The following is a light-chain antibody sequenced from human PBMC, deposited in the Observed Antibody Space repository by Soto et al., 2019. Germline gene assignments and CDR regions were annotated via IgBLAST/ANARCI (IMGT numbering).Light chain of an antibody. V-gene: IGLV2-14*02. CDR2: EGS. Sequence: QSALTQPASVSGSPGQSITISCTGTSRDVGSYNLVSWYQQHPGKAPKLMIYEGSKRPSGVSNRFSGSKSGNTASLTISGLQAEDEADYFCSSYSISTAYLFGTGTKGTVL. CDR1: SRDVGSYNL. J-gene: IGLJ1*01. CDR3: SSYSISTAYL.